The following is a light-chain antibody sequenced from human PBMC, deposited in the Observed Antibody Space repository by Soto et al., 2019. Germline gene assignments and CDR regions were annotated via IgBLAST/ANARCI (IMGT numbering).Light chain of an antibody. Sequence: QSALTQPASVSGSPGQSITISCTGTSSDVGGYNYVSWYQHHPGKAPKLMIYDVSNRPSGVSNRFSGSKSGNTASLTISGLQAEDEADYYCSSYASSSILFGTGTKVTVL. CDR1: SSDVGGYNY. CDR3: SSYASSSIL. V-gene: IGLV2-14*03. CDR2: DVS. J-gene: IGLJ1*01.